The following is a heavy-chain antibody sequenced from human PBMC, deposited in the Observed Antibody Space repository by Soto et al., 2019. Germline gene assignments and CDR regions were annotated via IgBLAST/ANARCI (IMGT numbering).Heavy chain of an antibody. CDR2: IYWDDDK. D-gene: IGHD2-15*01. CDR1: GFSLSTSGVG. J-gene: IGHJ6*02. CDR3: AYLPCSGGSCYWFSFSGMDV. V-gene: IGHV2-5*02. Sequence: QITLKESGPTLVKPTQTLTLTCTFSGFSLSTSGVGVAWIRQPPGKALEWLALIYWDDDKRYRPSLESRLTITKETSNNQVVPTMTNMHSVDTATDYCAYLPCSGGSCYWFSFSGMDVWGQGTTVTVSS.